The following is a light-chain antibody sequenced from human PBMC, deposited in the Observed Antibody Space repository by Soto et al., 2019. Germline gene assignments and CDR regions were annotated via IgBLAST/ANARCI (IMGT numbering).Light chain of an antibody. V-gene: IGLV2-18*02. CDR2: DVS. CDR1: SSDVGSYNR. Sequence: QSALTQPPSVSGSPGQSVAISCTGTSSDVGSYNRVSWYQQPPGTAPKLMIYDVSNRPSGVPDRFSGSKSGNTASLTISGLQAEDEADYYCSSYTTISTYVFGTGTQLTVL. CDR3: SSYTTISTYV. J-gene: IGLJ1*01.